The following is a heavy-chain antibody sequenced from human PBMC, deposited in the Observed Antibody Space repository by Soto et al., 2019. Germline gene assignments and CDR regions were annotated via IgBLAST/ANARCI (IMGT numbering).Heavy chain of an antibody. J-gene: IGHJ5*02. V-gene: IGHV1-18*04. CDR3: ASVRIVGAREIVS. CDR1: GYTFNRHG. D-gene: IGHD1-26*01. CDR2: ISVYNGDI. Sequence: QVHLVQSGGEVKKPGASVMVSCKASGYTFNRHGITWVRQAPGQGLEWMGWISVYNGDINYEQKFQGRVTLSSETLASTVSLELNSFRFDDTAVYYCASVRIVGAREIVSWGQVTLVNVSS.